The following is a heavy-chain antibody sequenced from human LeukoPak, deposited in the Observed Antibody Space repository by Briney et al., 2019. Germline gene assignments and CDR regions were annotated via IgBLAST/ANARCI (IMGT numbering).Heavy chain of an antibody. J-gene: IGHJ4*02. CDR3: AIRAPRYYYDRSYPDY. CDR2: ISGSGGST. D-gene: IGHD3-22*01. V-gene: IGHV3-23*01. CDR1: GFTFSSHA. Sequence: GGSLRLSCAASGFTFSSHAMSWVRQAPGKGLEWVSAISGSGGSTYYADSVKGRFTISRDNSKNTLYLQMDSLRAEDTAVYYCAIRAPRYYYDRSYPDYWGQGTLVTVSS.